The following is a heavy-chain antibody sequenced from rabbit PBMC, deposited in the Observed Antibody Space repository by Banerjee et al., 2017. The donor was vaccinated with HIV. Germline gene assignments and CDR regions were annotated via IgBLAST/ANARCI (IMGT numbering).Heavy chain of an antibody. CDR1: GFDLSSSYW. CDR2: IYAGSSGST. V-gene: IGHV1S45*01. J-gene: IGHJ3*01. Sequence: EESGGGLVKPEGSLTLTCKASGFDLSSSYWICWVRQAPGKGLEWIACIYAGSSGSTYYASWAKARFTISKTSSTTVTLQMTSLTAAVTATYFCARDNSSSNGYCWGLWGQGTLVTVS. CDR3: ARDNSSSNGYCWGL. D-gene: IGHD1-1*01.